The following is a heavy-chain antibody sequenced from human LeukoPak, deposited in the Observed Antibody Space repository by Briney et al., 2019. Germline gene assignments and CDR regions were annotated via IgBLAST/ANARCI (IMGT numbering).Heavy chain of an antibody. Sequence: PSETLSLTCTVSGGSISSYYWSWIRQPPGKGLEWIGYMYYSGSTNYNPSLKSRVTISVDTSKNQFSLKLSSVTAADTAVYYCARGVGILTGYYNDYWGQGTLVTVSS. D-gene: IGHD3-9*01. CDR2: MYYSGST. V-gene: IGHV4-59*01. CDR1: GGSISSYY. CDR3: ARGVGILTGYYNDY. J-gene: IGHJ4*02.